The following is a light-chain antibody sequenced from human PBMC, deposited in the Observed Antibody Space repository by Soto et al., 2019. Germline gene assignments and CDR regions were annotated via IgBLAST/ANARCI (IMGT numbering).Light chain of an antibody. CDR1: SSDVGSYNR. CDR3: SLYTGSSTLYV. CDR2: EVT. Sequence: QSALTQPPSVSGSPGQSVTISCTGTSSDVGSYNRVSWYQQPPGTAPKLMIYEVTNRPSGVPDRFSGSKSGNTASLTISGLQAEDEADYYCSLYTGSSTLYVFGTGTKLTVL. J-gene: IGLJ1*01. V-gene: IGLV2-18*01.